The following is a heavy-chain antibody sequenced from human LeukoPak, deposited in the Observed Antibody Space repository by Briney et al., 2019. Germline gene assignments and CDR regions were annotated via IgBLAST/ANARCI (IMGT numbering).Heavy chain of an antibody. CDR3: ARSRTPGGYYGMDV. CDR2: IIPIFGTA. CDR1: VGTFSSYA. Sequence: SVKVSCTASVGTFSSYAISWVRQAPGQGLEWMGGIIPIFGTANYAQKFQGRVTITADESTSTAYMELSSLRSEDTAVYYCARSRTPGGYYGMDVWGQGTTVTVSS. D-gene: IGHD1-14*01. V-gene: IGHV1-69*13. J-gene: IGHJ6*02.